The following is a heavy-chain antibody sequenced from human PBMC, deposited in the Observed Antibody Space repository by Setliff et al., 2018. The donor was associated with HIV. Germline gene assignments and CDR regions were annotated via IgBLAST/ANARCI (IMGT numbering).Heavy chain of an antibody. D-gene: IGHD3-3*01. J-gene: IGHJ4*02. Sequence: SETLSLTCTVSGYSISSGYYWGWIRQPPGKGLEWIGNIYHSGSTYYNPSLKSRVTISVDTSKNQFSLKLSSVTAADTAVYYCARDVNYNFWSGYYPSFDYWGQGTLVTVSS. V-gene: IGHV4-38-2*02. CDR2: IYHSGST. CDR3: ARDVNYNFWSGYYPSFDY. CDR1: GYSISSGYY.